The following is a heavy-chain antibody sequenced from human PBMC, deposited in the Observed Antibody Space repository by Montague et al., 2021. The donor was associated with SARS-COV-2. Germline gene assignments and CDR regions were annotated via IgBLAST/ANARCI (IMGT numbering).Heavy chain of an antibody. D-gene: IGHD3-22*01. J-gene: IGHJ6*02. V-gene: IGHV4-39*07. CDR1: GGSISSSSYY. CDR3: ARDTRITVIVVVQGYGMDF. CDR2: IYYSGST. Sequence: SETLSLTCTVSGGSISSSSYYWGWIRQPPGKGLEWIGSIYYSGSTYYNPSLKSRVTISVDTSKNQFSLKLSSVTAADTAVYYCARDTRITVIVVVQGYGMDFWGQGTTVTVSS.